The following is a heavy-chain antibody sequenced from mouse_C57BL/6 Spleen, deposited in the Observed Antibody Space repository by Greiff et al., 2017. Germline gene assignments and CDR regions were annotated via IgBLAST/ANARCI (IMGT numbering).Heavy chain of an antibody. D-gene: IGHD2-4*01. J-gene: IGHJ3*01. Sequence: VKLVESGPELVKPGASVKISCKASGYAFSSSWMNWVKQRPGKGLEWIGRIYPGDGDTNYNGKFKGKATLTADKSSSTAYMQLSSLTSEDSAVYFCNYDEDWFAYWGQGTLVTVSA. V-gene: IGHV1-82*01. CDR1: GYAFSSSW. CDR2: IYPGDGDT. CDR3: NYDEDWFAY.